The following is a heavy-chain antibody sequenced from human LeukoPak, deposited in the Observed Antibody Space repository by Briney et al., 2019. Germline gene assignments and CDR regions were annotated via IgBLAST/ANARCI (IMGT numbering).Heavy chain of an antibody. CDR2: IKTKADGATT. CDR1: GFIFTDAW. Sequence: GGSLRLSCAASGFIFTDAWMSWVREIPGKGLEWVGRIKTKADGATTDYATFVKGLFIITRDESKSTLYLQLTSLKIEDTAVYYCTTGPDPSGQGTLVTVSS. J-gene: IGHJ5*02. CDR3: TTGPDP. V-gene: IGHV3-15*01.